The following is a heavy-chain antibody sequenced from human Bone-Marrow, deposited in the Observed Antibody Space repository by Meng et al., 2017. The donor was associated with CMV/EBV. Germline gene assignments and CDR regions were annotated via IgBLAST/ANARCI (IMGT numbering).Heavy chain of an antibody. CDR2: ISSSGGSI. Sequence: GGSLRLSCAASGFTFSGYEMNWVRQAPGKGLEWVSYISSSGGSIFYADSVKGRFTVSRDNAKNSLYLQMNSLRAEDTAVYYCAREEYTSSAPFDHWGQGTRVTGSS. D-gene: IGHD6-6*01. CDR1: GFTFSGYE. V-gene: IGHV3-48*03. J-gene: IGHJ4*02. CDR3: AREEYTSSAPFDH.